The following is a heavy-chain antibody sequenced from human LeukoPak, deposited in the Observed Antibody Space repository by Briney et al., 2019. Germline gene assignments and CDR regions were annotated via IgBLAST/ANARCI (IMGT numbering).Heavy chain of an antibody. CDR3: ARDPGRTDYYDSSGYYPEGGWFDP. CDR1: GFTFSSYA. Sequence: GGSLRLFCAASGFTFSSYAMHWVRQAPGKGLEWVAVISYDGSNKYYADSVKGRFTISRDNSKNTLYLQMNSLRAEDTAVYYCARDPGRTDYYDSSGYYPEGGWFDPWGQGTLVTVSS. CDR2: ISYDGSNK. D-gene: IGHD3-22*01. V-gene: IGHV3-30-3*01. J-gene: IGHJ5*02.